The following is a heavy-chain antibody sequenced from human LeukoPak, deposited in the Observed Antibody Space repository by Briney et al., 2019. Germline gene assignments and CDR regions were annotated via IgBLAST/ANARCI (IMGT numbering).Heavy chain of an antibody. CDR3: ARSNAGDFDY. J-gene: IGHJ4*02. CDR1: GGSISSGGYS. V-gene: IGHV4-31*03. CDR2: IYYSGST. D-gene: IGHD3-10*01. Sequence: PSETLSLTCTVSGGSISSGGYSWRWIRQHPGKGLEWIGYIYYSGSTYYNPSLKSRVTISVDTSKNQFSLKLSSVTAADTAVYYCARSNAGDFDYWGQGTLVTVSS.